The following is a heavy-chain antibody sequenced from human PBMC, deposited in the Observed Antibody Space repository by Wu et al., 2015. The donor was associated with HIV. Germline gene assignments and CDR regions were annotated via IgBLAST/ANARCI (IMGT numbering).Heavy chain of an antibody. V-gene: IGHV1-69*05. CDR2: IIPMFDTI. CDR1: AGTFRSYA. D-gene: IGHD2-2*01. J-gene: IGHJ5*02. Sequence: QIQLVQSGAEVKKPGSSVKVSCKASAGTFRSYAISWVRQAPGQGLEWMGKIIPMFDTINYAQKFQGRVTMTTDTSTSTAYMELRSLRSDDTAVYYCARVNSGDIVVVSAAGFDPWGQGTLVTVSS. CDR3: ARVNSGDIVVVSAAGFDP.